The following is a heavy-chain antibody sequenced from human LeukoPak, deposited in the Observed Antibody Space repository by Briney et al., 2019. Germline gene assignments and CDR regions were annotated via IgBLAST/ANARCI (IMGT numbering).Heavy chain of an antibody. Sequence: GGSLRLSCAASGFTFSSYAMHWVRQAPGKGLEWVAVISYDGSNKYYADSVKGRFTISRDNAKNSLYLQMNSLRAEDTAVYYCARDSGGIDYWGQGTLVTVSS. CDR2: ISYDGSNK. CDR1: GFTFSSYA. D-gene: IGHD2-15*01. CDR3: ARDSGGIDY. J-gene: IGHJ4*02. V-gene: IGHV3-30*04.